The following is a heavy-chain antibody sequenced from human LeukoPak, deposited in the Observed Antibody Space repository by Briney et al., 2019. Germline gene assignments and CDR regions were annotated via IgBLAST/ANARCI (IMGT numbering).Heavy chain of an antibody. D-gene: IGHD6-13*01. Sequence: GGSLRLSCAASVFTFSSYAMSWVRQAPGKGLEWVSAISGSGGSTYYADSVKGRFTISRDNSKNTLYLQMNSLRAEDTAVYYCAKKEQLVQFVYYYYGMDVWGQGTTVTVSS. CDR2: ISGSGGST. V-gene: IGHV3-23*01. CDR3: AKKEQLVQFVYYYYGMDV. J-gene: IGHJ6*02. CDR1: VFTFSSYA.